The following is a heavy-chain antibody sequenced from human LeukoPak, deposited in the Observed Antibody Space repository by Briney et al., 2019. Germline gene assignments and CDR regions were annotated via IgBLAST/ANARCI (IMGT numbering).Heavy chain of an antibody. V-gene: IGHV1-69*05. J-gene: IGHJ4*02. Sequence: ASVKVSCKASGGTFSSYAISWARQAPGQGLEWMGGIIPIFGTANYAQKFQGRVTITTDESTSTAYMELSSLRSEDTAVYYCARETYYYGSGSYPHFDYWGQGTLVTVSS. CDR2: IIPIFGTA. CDR1: GGTFSSYA. D-gene: IGHD3-10*01. CDR3: ARETYYYGSGSYPHFDY.